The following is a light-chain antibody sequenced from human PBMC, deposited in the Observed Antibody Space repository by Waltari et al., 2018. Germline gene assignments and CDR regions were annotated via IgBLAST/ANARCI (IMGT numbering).Light chain of an antibody. CDR3: AAWDDSLSVSYV. V-gene: IGLV1-47*01. Sequence: ALTHPPSTSGTPGQRVSLSCSRSSTSIGNNYVSRFQHLPGTAPKLLIYRNNQRPPGVPDRFSGSKSGTSASLAISGLRPEDEATYYCAAWDDSLSVSYVFGTGTKVTVL. CDR2: RNN. J-gene: IGLJ1*01. CDR1: STSIGNNY.